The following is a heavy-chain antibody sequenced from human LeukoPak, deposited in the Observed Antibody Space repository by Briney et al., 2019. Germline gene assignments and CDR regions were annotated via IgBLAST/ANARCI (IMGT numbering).Heavy chain of an antibody. D-gene: IGHD6-13*01. CDR2: IYHSGST. CDR1: GYSISSGYY. V-gene: IGHV4-38-2*02. J-gene: IGHJ5*02. Sequence: SETLSLTCTVSGYSISSGYYWGWIRQSPGKGLEWIGSIYHSGSTYYNPSLTSRVTISVDTSKNQFSLKLTSVTAADTAVYYCARGYSSSWYFNWFDPWGQGTLVTVSS. CDR3: ARGYSSSWYFNWFDP.